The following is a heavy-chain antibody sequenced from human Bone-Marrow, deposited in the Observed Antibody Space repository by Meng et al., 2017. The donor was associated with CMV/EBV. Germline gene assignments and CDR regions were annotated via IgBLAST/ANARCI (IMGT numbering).Heavy chain of an antibody. V-gene: IGHV5-51*01. CDR3: ARHHLTAAFGY. D-gene: IGHD2-2*01. CDR2: IYPGDSDT. CDR1: GYSFTSYW. Sequence: KVSCKGSGYSFTSYWIGWVRQMPGKGLEWMGIIYPGDSDTRYSPSFQGHVTISVDKSVNTAYLQWGSLEASDTAMYYCARHHLTAAFGYWGQGTLVTVSS. J-gene: IGHJ4*02.